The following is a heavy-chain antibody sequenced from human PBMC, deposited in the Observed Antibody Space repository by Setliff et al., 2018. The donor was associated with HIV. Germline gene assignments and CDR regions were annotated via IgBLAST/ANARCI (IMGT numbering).Heavy chain of an antibody. Sequence: SLRLSCAASGFTFSSYSMNWVRQAPGKGLEWVSSISSSSSYIYYADSVKGRFTISRDNAKNSLYLQMNSLRAEDTAVYYCARGGVGSTGLDYWGQGTLVTVSS. CDR1: GFTFSSYS. CDR3: ARGGVGSTGLDY. V-gene: IGHV3-21*01. CDR2: ISSSSSYI. J-gene: IGHJ4*02. D-gene: IGHD3-3*01.